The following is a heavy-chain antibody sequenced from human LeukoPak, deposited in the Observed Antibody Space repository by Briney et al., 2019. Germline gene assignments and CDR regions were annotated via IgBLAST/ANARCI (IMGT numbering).Heavy chain of an antibody. J-gene: IGHJ4*02. V-gene: IGHV3-15*01. D-gene: IGHD1-26*01. CDR1: GFTFSAYA. CDR3: TTEYSGSFSN. Sequence: GGSLRLSCAASGFTFSAYAMNWVRQVPGKGLEWIGLFKSKTNGGTTDYAAPVKGRFTMSRDDSKNTLYLQMNSLKTEDTAMYYCTTEYSGSFSNWGQGILVTVS. CDR2: FKSKTNGGTT.